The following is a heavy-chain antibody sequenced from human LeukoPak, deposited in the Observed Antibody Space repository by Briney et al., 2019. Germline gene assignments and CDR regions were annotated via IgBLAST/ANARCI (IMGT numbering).Heavy chain of an antibody. CDR2: IYYSGST. J-gene: IGHJ6*02. CDR3: ASDVVVVAATLSDYYYYGMDV. CDR1: GGSISSYY. D-gene: IGHD2-15*01. V-gene: IGHV4-59*01. Sequence: PSETLSLTCTVSGGSISSYYWSWIRQPPGKGLEWIGYIYYSGSTNYNPSLKSRVTISVDTSKNQFSLKLSSVTAADTAVYYCASDVVVVAATLSDYYYYGMDVWGQGTTVTVSS.